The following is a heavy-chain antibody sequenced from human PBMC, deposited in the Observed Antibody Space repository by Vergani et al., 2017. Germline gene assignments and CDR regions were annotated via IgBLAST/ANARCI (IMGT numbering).Heavy chain of an antibody. V-gene: IGHV1-69*13. Sequence: QVQLVQSGAEVKEPGSSVKVSCKVSGGTFSSYTLSWVRQAPGQGLEWMGRIIPLSGTAVYAQKLEGRVTITASESTSTAYMELSSLTSGDTAVYYCARSPIYSNSGTKLNFDPWCQGTLVIVSS. D-gene: IGHD1-1*01. CDR1: GGTFSSYT. J-gene: IGHJ5*02. CDR2: IIPLSGTA. CDR3: ARSPIYSNSGTKLNFDP.